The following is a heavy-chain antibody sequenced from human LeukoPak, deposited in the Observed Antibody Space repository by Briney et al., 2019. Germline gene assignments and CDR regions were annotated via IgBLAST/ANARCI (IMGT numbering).Heavy chain of an antibody. CDR1: GYTFTGYY. D-gene: IGHD2-15*01. V-gene: IGHV1-2*02. Sequence: EASVTVSCKASGYTFTGYYMHWVRQAPGQGLEWMGWINPNSGGTNYAQKFQGRVTMTRDTSISTAYMELSRLRSDDTAVYYCARGRYCSGGSCSFDPWGQGTLVTVSS. J-gene: IGHJ5*02. CDR2: INPNSGGT. CDR3: ARGRYCSGGSCSFDP.